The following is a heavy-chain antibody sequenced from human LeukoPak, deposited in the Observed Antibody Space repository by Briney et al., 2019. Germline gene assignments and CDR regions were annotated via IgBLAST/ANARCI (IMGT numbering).Heavy chain of an antibody. J-gene: IGHJ4*02. Sequence: GGSLRLSCAASGFTFSDYYMSWIRQAPGKGLEWVSYISSSGSTIYYADSVKGRFTISRDNAKNSLYLQMNSLRAEDTAVYYCARLKYYYDSSPFDYWGQGTLVTVSS. CDR1: GFTFSDYY. CDR2: ISSSGSTI. V-gene: IGHV3-11*01. CDR3: ARLKYYYDSSPFDY. D-gene: IGHD3-22*01.